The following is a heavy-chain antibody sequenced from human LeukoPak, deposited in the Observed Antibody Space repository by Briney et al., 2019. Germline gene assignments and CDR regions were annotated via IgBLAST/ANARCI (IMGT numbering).Heavy chain of an antibody. D-gene: IGHD3-10*01. CDR2: ISSRSSYI. J-gene: IGHJ4*02. Sequence: GGSLRLSCAASGFTFSSYSMNWVRQAPGKGLEWVSSISSRSSYIYYANSVKGRFTISRDNAKNSLYLQMNSLRAEDTAVYYCARAYYGSGSYSFDYWGQGTLVTVSS. CDR1: GFTFSSYS. V-gene: IGHV3-21*01. CDR3: ARAYYGSGSYSFDY.